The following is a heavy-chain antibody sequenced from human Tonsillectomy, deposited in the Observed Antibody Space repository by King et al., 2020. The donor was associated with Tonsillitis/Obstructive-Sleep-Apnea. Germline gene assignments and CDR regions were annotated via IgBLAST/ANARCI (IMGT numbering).Heavy chain of an antibody. CDR1: GFTFSDHY. J-gene: IGHJ6*02. V-gene: IGHV3-72*01. Sequence: VQLVESGGGLVLPGESLRLSCAASGFTFSDHYMDWVRQAPGKGLEWVGRTKNNANSYTTEYAASVKGRFTISRDDSENSLYLQMNSLKTEDTAVYYCARGGIADYYYGLDVWGQGTTVTVSS. CDR3: ARGGIADYYYGLDV. D-gene: IGHD6-13*01. CDR2: TKNNANSYTT.